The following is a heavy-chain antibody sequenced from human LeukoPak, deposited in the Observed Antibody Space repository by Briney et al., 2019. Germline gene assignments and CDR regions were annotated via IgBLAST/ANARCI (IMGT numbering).Heavy chain of an antibody. CDR3: AKDGGPNYDNSGYYSDNAFDF. J-gene: IGHJ3*01. CDR2: INWNAGNT. CDR1: GLTFDDYG. V-gene: IGHV3-20*04. D-gene: IGHD3-22*01. Sequence: PGGSLRLSCAASGLTFDDYGMSWVRQAPGKGLEWVSGINWNAGNTGYADSVKGRFTISRDNAKNSLYLQMNSLRAEDTAVYYCAKDGGPNYDNSGYYSDNAFDFWGQGTMVTVSS.